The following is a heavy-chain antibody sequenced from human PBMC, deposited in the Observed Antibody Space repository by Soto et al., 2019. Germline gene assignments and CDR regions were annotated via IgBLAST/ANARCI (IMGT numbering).Heavy chain of an antibody. J-gene: IGHJ6*02. CDR3: ATPGREYQLLLRSHYYYYGMDV. CDR2: IIPILGIA. Sequence: SVKVSCKASGYTFTSYYMHWVRQAPGQGLEWMGRIIPILGIANYAQKFQGRVTITADKSTSTAYMELSSLRSEDTAVYYCATPGREYQLLLRSHYYYYGMDVWGQGTTVTVSS. V-gene: IGHV1-69*02. CDR1: GYTFTSYY. D-gene: IGHD2-2*01.